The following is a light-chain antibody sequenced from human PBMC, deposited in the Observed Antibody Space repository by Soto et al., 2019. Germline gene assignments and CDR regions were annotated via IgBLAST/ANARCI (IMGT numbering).Light chain of an antibody. CDR1: SSNIGNNA. J-gene: IGLJ1*01. CDR3: ASWDDGLNAYV. V-gene: IGLV1-36*01. CDR2: YDN. Sequence: QSVLTQPPSVSEAPRQRVTISCSGSSSNIGNNAVNWYQQLPGQAPKIVIYYDNLLTSGVSDRFSGSKSGISASLAISDLQSDDEADYYCASWDDGLNAYVFGPGTKVTVL.